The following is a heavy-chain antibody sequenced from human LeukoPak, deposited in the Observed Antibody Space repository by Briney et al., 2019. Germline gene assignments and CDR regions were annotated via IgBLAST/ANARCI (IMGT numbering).Heavy chain of an antibody. CDR2: INPSGGST. J-gene: IGHJ4*02. CDR1: GYTFTSCY. D-gene: IGHD5-24*01. CDR3: ARERWLQGPTGVQYYFDY. Sequence: ASVKVSCKASGYTFTSCYMHWVRQAPGQGLEWMGIINPSGGSTSYAQKFQGRVTMTRDTSTSTVYMELSSLRSEDTAVYYCARERWLQGPTGVQYYFDYWGQGTLVTVSS. V-gene: IGHV1-46*01.